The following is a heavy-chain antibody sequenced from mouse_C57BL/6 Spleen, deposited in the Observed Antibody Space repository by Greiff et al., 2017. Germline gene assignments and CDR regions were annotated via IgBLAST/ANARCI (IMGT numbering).Heavy chain of an antibody. Sequence: QVQLQQPGAELVRPGSSVKLSCKASGYTFTSYWMDWVKQRPGQGLEWIGNIYPSDSETPYNQKFKDKATLTVDKSSSTAYMQLSSLTSEDSAVYYCARYYYGNSYAMDYWGQGTSVTVSS. CDR2: IYPSDSET. V-gene: IGHV1-61*01. CDR1: GYTFTSYW. D-gene: IGHD2-1*01. J-gene: IGHJ4*01. CDR3: ARYYYGNSYAMDY.